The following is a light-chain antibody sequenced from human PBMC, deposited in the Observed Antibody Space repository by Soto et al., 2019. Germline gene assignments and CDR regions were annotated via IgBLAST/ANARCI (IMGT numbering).Light chain of an antibody. V-gene: IGKV3-20*01. CDR2: DTS. CDR1: QRVSSSY. J-gene: IGKJ1*01. Sequence: EMVLTQSPGTLSLSPGERATLSCRASQRVSSSYLAWYQQKPGQAPRLLIYDTSSRATGIPDRFSGSGSGTDFTLAISRLEPEDFAVYYCQQCGSSPSFGQGNKVELK. CDR3: QQCGSSPS.